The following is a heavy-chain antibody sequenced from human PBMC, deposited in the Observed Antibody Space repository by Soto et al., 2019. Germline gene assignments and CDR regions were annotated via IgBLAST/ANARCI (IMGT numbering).Heavy chain of an antibody. J-gene: IGHJ4*02. D-gene: IGHD3-9*01. CDR1: GYTFTGYY. CDR3: ARAYYDISGFFDY. CDR2: INPNSGGT. Sequence: GASVKVSCKASGYTFTGYYMHWVRQAPGQGLEWMGWINPNSGGTNYAQKFQGRVTMTRDTSISTAYMELSRLRSDDTAVYYCARAYYDISGFFDYWGQGTLVTVSS. V-gene: IGHV1-2*02.